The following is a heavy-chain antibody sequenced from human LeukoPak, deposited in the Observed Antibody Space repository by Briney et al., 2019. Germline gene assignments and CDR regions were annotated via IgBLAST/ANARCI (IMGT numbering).Heavy chain of an antibody. Sequence: GGSLRLSCAASGFTVSDSYMTWVRQPPGKGLEWVSLIYSDGGTFYADSVKGRFTISRDNSKNTLYLQMNSLRAEDTAVYYCARGGGYRYGCKYWGQGTLVTVSS. CDR3: ARGGGYRYGCKY. J-gene: IGHJ4*02. CDR2: IYSDGGT. CDR1: GFTVSDSY. D-gene: IGHD5-18*01. V-gene: IGHV3-53*01.